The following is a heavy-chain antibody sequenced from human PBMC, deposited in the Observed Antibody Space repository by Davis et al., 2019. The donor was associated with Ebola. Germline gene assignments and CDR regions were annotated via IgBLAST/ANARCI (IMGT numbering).Heavy chain of an antibody. J-gene: IGHJ6*02. CDR1: GGTFSSYV. Sequence: SVTVSCKASGGTFSSYVISWLRQAPGQGLEWMGGIIPIFGTAHYAQKLQGRVTMTTDTSTSTAYMEMRRLRSDDTAVYYCARVQCCGGDCFFYYYYGMDVWGQGTTVTVSS. V-gene: IGHV1-69*05. CDR3: ARVQCCGGDCFFYYYYGMDV. CDR2: IIPIFGTA. D-gene: IGHD2-21*01.